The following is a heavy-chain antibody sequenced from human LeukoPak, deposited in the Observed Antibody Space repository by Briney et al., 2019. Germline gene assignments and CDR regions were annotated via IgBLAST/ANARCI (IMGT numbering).Heavy chain of an antibody. Sequence: GRSLRLSCAASGFTFSSYAMHWVRQAPGKGLEWVAVISYDGSNKYYADSVKSRFTISRDNSKNMLYLQMNSVRAEDTAVYYCARGGGMATIIEFDYWGQGTLVTVSS. D-gene: IGHD5-24*01. CDR2: ISYDGSNK. J-gene: IGHJ4*02. CDR3: ARGGGMATIIEFDY. CDR1: GFTFSSYA. V-gene: IGHV3-30*01.